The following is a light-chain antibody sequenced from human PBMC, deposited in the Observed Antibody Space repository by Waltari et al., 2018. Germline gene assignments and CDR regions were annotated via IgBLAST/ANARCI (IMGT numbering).Light chain of an antibody. J-gene: IGKJ3*01. V-gene: IGKV3-15*01. CDR2: GAS. Sequence: EIVMTQSPATLSVSPGERATLSCRASQSVRSNLAWYQQKPGQAPRLLIYGASTRATGIPARFSGSGSGTDFTLTISSLQSEDFAVYYCQQYNNWPPVFTFCPGTKVDIK. CDR1: QSVRSN. CDR3: QQYNNWPPVFT.